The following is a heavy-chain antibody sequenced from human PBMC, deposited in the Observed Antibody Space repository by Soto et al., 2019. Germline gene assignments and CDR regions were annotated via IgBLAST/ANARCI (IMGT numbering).Heavy chain of an antibody. J-gene: IGHJ4*02. V-gene: IGHV1-69*06. CDR2: IIAAFGPA. CDR3: AMGGGWGAIDY. D-gene: IGHD3-16*01. CDR1: GGTFSSYV. Sequence: QVQLVQSGAEVKKPGSSVKVSCKASGGTFSSYVITWVRKAPGQGLEWMGGIIAAFGPANYAQKFQGRVTVTEDKPTHTAYRALSSRRPEDTAIFFCAMGGGWGAIDYWGQGTRVTVSS.